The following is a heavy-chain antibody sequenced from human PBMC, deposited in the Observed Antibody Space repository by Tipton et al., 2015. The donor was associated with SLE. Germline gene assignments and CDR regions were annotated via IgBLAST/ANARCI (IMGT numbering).Heavy chain of an antibody. CDR2: VYSSGST. D-gene: IGHD1-26*01. CDR3: ARGELLRDGFDI. V-gene: IGHV4-4*07. CDR1: GGSISGYY. J-gene: IGHJ3*02. Sequence: TLSLTCTVSGGSISGYYWSWIRQPAGKGLEWIGRVYSSGSTIYNPSIKGRITLSLDTSKNQFSLRVNSATAADTAVYYCARGELLRDGFDIWGQGTEVTISS.